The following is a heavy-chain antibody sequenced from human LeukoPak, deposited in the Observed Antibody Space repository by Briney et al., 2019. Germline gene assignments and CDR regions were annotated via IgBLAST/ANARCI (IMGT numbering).Heavy chain of an antibody. J-gene: IGHJ4*02. CDR2: IESDGGST. Sequence: GGSLRLSCAASGFSFSTYWMHWVRQAPGKGPVWVARIESDGGSTGYADSVKGRFTISRDNARNTLYLQMNSLRVEDTAVYYCARDALRGQGTLVTVSS. CDR3: ARDAL. CDR1: GFSFSTYW. V-gene: IGHV3-74*01.